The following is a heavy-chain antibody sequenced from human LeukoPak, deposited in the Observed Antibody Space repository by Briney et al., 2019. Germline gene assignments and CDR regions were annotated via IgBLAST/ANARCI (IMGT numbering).Heavy chain of an antibody. J-gene: IGHJ4*02. V-gene: IGHV3-48*01. CDR2: ITFSGSII. CDR3: ARDRLHYGEYEKTFDY. Sequence: GGSLRLSCAASGFTFSSYSMNWVRQAPGKGLEWVSYITFSGSIIYYADSVEGRFTISRDNAKNSLYLQMNSLRAEDTAVYYCARDRLHYGEYEKTFDYWGQGTLVSVSS. D-gene: IGHD4-17*01. CDR1: GFTFSSYS.